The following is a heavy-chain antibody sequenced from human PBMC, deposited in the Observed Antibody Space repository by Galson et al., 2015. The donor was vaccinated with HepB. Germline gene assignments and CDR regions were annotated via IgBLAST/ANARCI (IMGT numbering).Heavy chain of an antibody. V-gene: IGHV1-8*01. J-gene: IGHJ5*02. D-gene: IGHD6-19*01. CDR2: MNPNSGNT. Sequence: SVKVSCKASGYTFTSYDINWVRQATGQGLEWMGWMNPNSGNTGYAQKFQGRVTMTRNTSISTAYMELSSLRSEDTAVYYCARGPFRQWLVRARNNWFDPWGQGTLVTVSS. CDR3: ARGPFRQWLVRARNNWFDP. CDR1: GYTFTSYD.